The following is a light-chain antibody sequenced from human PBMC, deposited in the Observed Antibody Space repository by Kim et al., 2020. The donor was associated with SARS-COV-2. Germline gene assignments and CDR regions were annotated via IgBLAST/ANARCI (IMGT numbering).Light chain of an antibody. V-gene: IGLV3-1*01. CDR3: QAWDSSTAV. Sequence: SYELTKPPSVSVSPGQTASITCSGDKLGDKYACWYQQKPGQSPVLVIYQDSKRPSGIPERFSGSHSGNTATLTISGTQAMDEADYYCQAWDSSTAVFGGGTQLTVL. J-gene: IGLJ3*02. CDR2: QDS. CDR1: KLGDKY.